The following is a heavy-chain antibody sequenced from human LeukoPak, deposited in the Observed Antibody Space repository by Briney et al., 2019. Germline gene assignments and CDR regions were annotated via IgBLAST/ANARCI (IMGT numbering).Heavy chain of an antibody. CDR1: GYTFTSYG. J-gene: IGHJ4*02. Sequence: PGASVKVSCKASGYTFTSYGISWVRQAPGQGLEWMGWISAYNGNTNYAQKLQGRVTMTTDTSTSTAYMELRSLRSDATAVYYCARDRYYDSSGYRDYWGQGTLVTVSS. D-gene: IGHD3-22*01. V-gene: IGHV1-18*01. CDR3: ARDRYYDSSGYRDY. CDR2: ISAYNGNT.